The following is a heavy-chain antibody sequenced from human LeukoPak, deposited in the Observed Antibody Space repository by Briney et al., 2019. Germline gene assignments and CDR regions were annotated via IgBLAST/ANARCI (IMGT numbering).Heavy chain of an antibody. V-gene: IGHV3-30*03. CDR2: ISYDGSNK. J-gene: IGHJ4*02. CDR3: ARGIDY. Sequence: GGSLRLSCAASGFTFSSYGMHWVRQAPGKGLEWVAVISYDGSNKYYADSVKGRFTISRDNSKNTLYLQMNSLRAEDTAVYYCARGIDYWGRGTLVTVSS. CDR1: GFTFSSYG.